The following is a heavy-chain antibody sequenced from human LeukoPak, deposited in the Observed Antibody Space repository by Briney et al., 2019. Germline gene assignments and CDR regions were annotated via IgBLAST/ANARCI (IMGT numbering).Heavy chain of an antibody. J-gene: IGHJ4*02. V-gene: IGHV3-48*04. CDR1: GFTFSNYN. D-gene: IGHD1-26*01. CDR2: ITTTSSTI. Sequence: GGSLRLSCAASGFTFSNYNMNWVRQAPGKGLEWVSYITTTSSTIYYADSVKGRFTISRDNAQNSLYLQMNSLRAEDTAVYYCASNSDWGHPEGATWGQGTLVTVSS. CDR3: ASNSDWGHPEGAT.